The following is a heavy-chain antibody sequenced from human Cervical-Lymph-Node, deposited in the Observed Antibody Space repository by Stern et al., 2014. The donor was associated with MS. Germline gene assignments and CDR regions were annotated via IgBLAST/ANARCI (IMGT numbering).Heavy chain of an antibody. Sequence: QVQLVQSGAEVKKPGSSEKVSCKASGDSFSGYDVSWVRQAPGQGLEWLGKIIPIFGTTYYAQKFQGRLTITADKSQRTAYNELSSLTSDDTAVYYCARGETPTPSYGLDVWGPGTTVTVSS. CDR1: GDSFSGYD. CDR3: ARGETPTPSYGLDV. D-gene: IGHD4-23*01. J-gene: IGHJ6*02. CDR2: IIPIFGTT. V-gene: IGHV1-69*06.